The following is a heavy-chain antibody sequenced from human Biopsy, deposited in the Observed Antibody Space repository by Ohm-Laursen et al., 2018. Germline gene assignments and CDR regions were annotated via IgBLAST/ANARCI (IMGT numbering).Heavy chain of an antibody. CDR3: ALQSVAQMKNFDY. Sequence: SSVKVSCNTSGYNFTGYYIHWVRQAPGQGLEWMGWINPKSGGTNYAQKFQGNITMTKNTSMSTAYMEMSRLRSDDTAVYYCALQSVAQMKNFDYWGQGTLVTVSS. CDR1: GYNFTGYY. D-gene: IGHD6-19*01. CDR2: INPKSGGT. J-gene: IGHJ4*02. V-gene: IGHV1-2*02.